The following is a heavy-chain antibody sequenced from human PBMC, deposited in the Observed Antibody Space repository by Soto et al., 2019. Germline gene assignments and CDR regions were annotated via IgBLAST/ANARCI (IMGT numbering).Heavy chain of an antibody. CDR3: ASQPRKTYYYDSSGYYYSYYYYYGMDV. D-gene: IGHD3-22*01. CDR2: IWYDGSNK. V-gene: IGHV3-33*01. Sequence: PGGSLRLSCAASGFTFSSYGMHWVRQAPGKGLEWVAVIWYDGSNKYYADSVKGRFTISRDNSKNTLYLQMNSLRAEDTAVYYCASQPRKTYYYDSSGYYYSYYYYYGMDVWGQGTTVTVSS. J-gene: IGHJ6*02. CDR1: GFTFSSYG.